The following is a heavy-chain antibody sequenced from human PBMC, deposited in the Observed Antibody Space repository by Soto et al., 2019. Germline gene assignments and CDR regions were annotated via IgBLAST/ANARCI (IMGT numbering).Heavy chain of an antibody. CDR2: MNPNSGNT. J-gene: IGHJ3*02. V-gene: IGHV1-8*01. Sequence: ASVKVSWKASGYTFTSYDINWVRQATGQGLEWMGWMNPNSGNTGYAQKFQGRVTMTRNTSISTAYMELSSLRSEDTAVYYCIYDSRPAGDAFDIWGQGTMVTVSS. CDR1: GYTFTSYD. D-gene: IGHD3-22*01. CDR3: IYDSRPAGDAFDI.